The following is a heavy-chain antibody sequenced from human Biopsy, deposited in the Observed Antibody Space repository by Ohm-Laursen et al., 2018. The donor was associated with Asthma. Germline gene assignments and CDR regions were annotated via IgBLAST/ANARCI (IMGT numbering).Heavy chain of an antibody. D-gene: IGHD5-12*01. CDR1: GYNFISFA. CDR2: INAGNGNT. J-gene: IGHJ6*02. Sequence: SVKVSCKASGYNFISFAIHWVRQAPGQRLEWMGWINAGNGNTKYSQKFQGRVSITRNTSASTAYMELSSLSSEDTAVYYCARGYSGSDRIVYYYSGLEVWGQGTTVTVSS. CDR3: ARGYSGSDRIVYYYSGLEV. V-gene: IGHV1-3*01.